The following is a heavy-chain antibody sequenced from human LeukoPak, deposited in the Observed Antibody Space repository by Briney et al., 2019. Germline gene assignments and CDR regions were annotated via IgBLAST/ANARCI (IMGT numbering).Heavy chain of an antibody. CDR1: GFTFSDYW. Sequence: GGSLRLSCVVSGFTFSDYWMNWVRQAPGKGQEWVASIKQDGSEKSYVDSVKGRFTISRVNAKNSLYLQMSSLRAEDTAVYYCGRDGTAPGLYFALWGQGTLVTVSS. J-gene: IGHJ4*01. CDR3: GRDGTAPGLYFAL. V-gene: IGHV3-7*01. CDR2: IKQDGSEK. D-gene: IGHD6-13*01.